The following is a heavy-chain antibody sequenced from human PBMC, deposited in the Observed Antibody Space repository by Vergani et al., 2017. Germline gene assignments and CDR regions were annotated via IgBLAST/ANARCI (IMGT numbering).Heavy chain of an antibody. CDR3: ARSVDISQYMDV. J-gene: IGHJ6*03. Sequence: EVQLVESGGGLVKPGGSLRLSCAASGFTFSSYSMNWVRQAPGKGLEWVSSISSSSSYIYYADSVKGRFTISRDNAKNSLYLQMNSLRAEDTAVYYCARSVDISQYMDVWGQGTTVTVSS. CDR1: GFTFSSYS. D-gene: IGHD5-12*01. CDR2: ISSSSSYI. V-gene: IGHV3-21*01.